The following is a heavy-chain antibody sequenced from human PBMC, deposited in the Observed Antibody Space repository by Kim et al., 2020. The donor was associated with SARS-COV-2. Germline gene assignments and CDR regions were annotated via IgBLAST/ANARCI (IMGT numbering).Heavy chain of an antibody. CDR1: GITFSSYA. J-gene: IGHJ4*02. Sequence: GGSLRLSCVASGITFSSYAMSWVRQAPGKGLEWVSAISNSGGSTYYADSVKGRFTISRDNSKNTVYLQMNSLRAEDTALYYCAQDVATMVRADWGQGTLVTVSS. CDR2: ISNSGGST. V-gene: IGHV3-23*01. CDR3: AQDVATMVRAD. D-gene: IGHD3-10*01.